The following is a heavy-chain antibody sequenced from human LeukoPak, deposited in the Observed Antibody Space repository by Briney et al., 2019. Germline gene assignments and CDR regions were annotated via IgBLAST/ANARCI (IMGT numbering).Heavy chain of an antibody. D-gene: IGHD5-12*01. J-gene: IGHJ4*02. CDR1: GDSISGRNYY. CDR3: ARIPLGYSGAYYFDY. Sequence: SETLSLTCSVSGDSISGRNYYWGWIRQPPGKGLEWIATISYSGDTYYNPSLKSRVTISLDTSKNQFPLNLNSVTAADTAVYYCARIPLGYSGAYYFDYWGQGTLVTVSP. CDR2: ISYSGDT. V-gene: IGHV4-39*06.